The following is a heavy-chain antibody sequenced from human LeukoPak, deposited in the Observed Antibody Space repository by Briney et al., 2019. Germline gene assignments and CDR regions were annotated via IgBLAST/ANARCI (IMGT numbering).Heavy chain of an antibody. CDR2: MNPNSGNT. CDR1: GYTFTSYD. J-gene: IGHJ4*02. V-gene: IGHV1-8*03. CDR3: ARAAEYYYDSSGYFDY. Sequence: ASVKVSCKASGYTFTSYDINWVRQATGQGLEWMGWMNPNSGNTGYAQKFQGRVTITRNTSISTAYMELSSLRSEDTAVYYCARAAEYYYDSSGYFDYWGQGTLVTVSS. D-gene: IGHD3-22*01.